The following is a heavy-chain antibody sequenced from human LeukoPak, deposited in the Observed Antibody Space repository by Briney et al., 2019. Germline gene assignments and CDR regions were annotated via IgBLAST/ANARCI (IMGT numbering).Heavy chain of an antibody. V-gene: IGHV4-39*01. CDR1: GASIGSTTYY. CDR2: IYDGGST. D-gene: IGHD5-12*01. J-gene: IGHJ3*02. Sequence: SETLSLSCTVSGASIGSTTYYWDWFRQPPGKGLEWIGNIYDGGSTHYNPSLKSRLTMSVDTSKNHFSLRLNSVTAADTAIYYCATHRRPGSGGYENAFEIWGQGTMVTVSS. CDR3: ATHRRPGSGGYENAFEI.